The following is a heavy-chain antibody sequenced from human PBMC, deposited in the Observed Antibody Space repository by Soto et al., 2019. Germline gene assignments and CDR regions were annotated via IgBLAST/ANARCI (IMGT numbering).Heavy chain of an antibody. CDR2: IYHSGST. CDR1: GGSIKRGGYS. J-gene: IGHJ4*02. V-gene: IGHV4-30-2*01. Sequence: QLQLQESGSGLVKPSQTLSLTCAVSGGSIKRGGYSWSWIRQPPGKGLEWIGYIYHSGSTYYNPSLKSRVTVSEDRSKNQFSLKLSSVTAADTAVYYCARGPPHHYWCQGTLVTVSS. CDR3: ARGPPHHY.